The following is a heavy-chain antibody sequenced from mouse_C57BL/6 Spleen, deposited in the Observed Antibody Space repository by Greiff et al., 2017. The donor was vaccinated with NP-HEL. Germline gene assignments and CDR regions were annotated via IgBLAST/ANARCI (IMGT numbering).Heavy chain of an antibody. CDR3: ARGVLPDWYFDV. CDR1: GYTFTDYN. Sequence: EVQLQQSGPELVKPGASVKMSCKASGYTFTDYNMHWVKQSHGKSLEWIGYINPNNGGTSYNQKFKGKATLTVNKSSSTAYMELRSLTSEDSAVYYCARGVLPDWYFDVWGTGTTVTVSS. V-gene: IGHV1-22*01. J-gene: IGHJ1*03. CDR2: INPNNGGT.